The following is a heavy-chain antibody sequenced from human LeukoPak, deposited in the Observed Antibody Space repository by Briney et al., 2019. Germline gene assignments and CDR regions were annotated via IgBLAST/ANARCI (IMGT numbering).Heavy chain of an antibody. CDR1: GGSISSYH. V-gene: IGHV4-59*08. J-gene: IGHJ4*02. CDR3: ARQSYYDRSGFYY. Sequence: PSETLSLTCTVSGGSISSYHWSWIRQPPGKGLEWIGNIYYSGSTNYNPSVKSRVTKSVDTSKNQFSLKLSSVTAADTAVYYCARQSYYDRSGFYYWGQGTLVTVSS. D-gene: IGHD3-22*01. CDR2: IYYSGST.